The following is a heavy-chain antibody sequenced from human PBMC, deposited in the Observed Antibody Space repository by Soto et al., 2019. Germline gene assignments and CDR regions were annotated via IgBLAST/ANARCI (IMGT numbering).Heavy chain of an antibody. J-gene: IGHJ4*02. CDR2: ISTYSGNT. CDR3: ARDNCYFDL. CDR1: GYTFSSYS. Sequence: ASVKVSCKTSGYTFSSYSINWVRQAPGQGIEWMAWISTYSGNTHYAERVQGRVTVTLEKSARTALMEVRGHTPDDTAVYFCARDNCYFDLWGQGTLVTVSS. V-gene: IGHV1-18*04. D-gene: IGHD1-20*01.